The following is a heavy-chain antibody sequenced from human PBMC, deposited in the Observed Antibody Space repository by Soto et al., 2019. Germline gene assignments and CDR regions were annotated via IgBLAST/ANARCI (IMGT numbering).Heavy chain of an antibody. CDR2: INHSGST. CDR1: NGAPSGYY. V-gene: IGHV4-34*01. J-gene: IGHJ4*02. CDR3: ARISGGY. Sequence: ASETLSLTRAGYNGAPSGYYWTWIRQPPGKGLEWIGEINHSGSTNYKPSLKSRVTISVDTSKNHFSLKLTSVTAAVTAVYYCARISGGYRAQRTPVTVSS.